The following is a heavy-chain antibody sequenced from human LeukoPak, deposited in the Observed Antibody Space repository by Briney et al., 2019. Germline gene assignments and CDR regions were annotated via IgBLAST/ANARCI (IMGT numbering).Heavy chain of an antibody. CDR2: IKSDGSSI. V-gene: IGHV3-74*01. Sequence: GGSLRLSCAASGFTFSNYWMNWVRQAPGKGLVWVARIKSDGSSISYADSVKGRFTISRDNAKNSLYLQMKSLRAEDTAVYYCARGKTSQNIVTRKTYNWFDPWGQGTLVTVSS. D-gene: IGHD2/OR15-2a*01. CDR1: GFTFSNYW. CDR3: ARGKTSQNIVTRKTYNWFDP. J-gene: IGHJ5*02.